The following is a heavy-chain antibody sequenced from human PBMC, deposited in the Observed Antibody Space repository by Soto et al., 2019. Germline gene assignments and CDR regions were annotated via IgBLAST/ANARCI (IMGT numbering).Heavy chain of an antibody. CDR1: GGSISSGGYY. CDR2: IYYSGST. J-gene: IGHJ4*01. Sequence: QVQLQESGPGLVKPSQTLSLTCTVSGGSISSGGYYWSWIRQHPGKGLEWIGYIYYSGSTYYNPSLKSRVTISVDTSKNQFSLKLSSVTAADTAVYYCASVTIFGVVIPENYFDYWGHGSLVTVSS. D-gene: IGHD3-3*01. V-gene: IGHV4-31*03. CDR3: ASVTIFGVVIPENYFDY.